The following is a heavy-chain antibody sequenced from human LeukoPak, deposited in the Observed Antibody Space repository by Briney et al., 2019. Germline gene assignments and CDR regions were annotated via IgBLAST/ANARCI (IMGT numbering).Heavy chain of an antibody. CDR2: ISSSGSTT. J-gene: IGHJ4*02. Sequence: GGSLRLSCAASGFTFSSYVMTWVRQAPGKGLEWVSGISSSGSTTYYADSVKGRFTVSRDNSKNTLYLQMNSLRDEDTALYYCAKVLFEGCSGGTCYFFDYWGQGTLVTVSS. CDR1: GFTFSSYV. D-gene: IGHD2-15*01. CDR3: AKVLFEGCSGGTCYFFDY. V-gene: IGHV3-23*01.